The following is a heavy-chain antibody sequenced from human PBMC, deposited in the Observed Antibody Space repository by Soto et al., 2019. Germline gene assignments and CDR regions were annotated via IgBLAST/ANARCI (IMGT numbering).Heavy chain of an antibody. J-gene: IGHJ4*02. Sequence: PGGSLRLSCAASGFTFSSSTMNWVRQAPGKGLEWVSSISSDSVWIYYAASVKGRFTISRDNAKNSLFLQVSSLRAEDTAVYYCTSGSYGDYSDWGQGTLVTVSS. D-gene: IGHD4-17*01. CDR3: TSGSYGDYSD. CDR1: GFTFSSST. CDR2: ISSDSVWI. V-gene: IGHV3-21*01.